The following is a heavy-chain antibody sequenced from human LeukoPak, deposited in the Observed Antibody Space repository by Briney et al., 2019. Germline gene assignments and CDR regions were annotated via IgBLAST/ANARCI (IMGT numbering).Heavy chain of an antibody. V-gene: IGHV4-34*01. J-gene: IGHJ4*02. CDR1: GGSFSGYY. CDR2: INHSGST. D-gene: IGHD6-13*01. Sequence: NPSETLSPTCAVYGGSFSGYYWSWIRQPPGKGLEWIGEINHSGSTNYNPSLKSRVTISVDTSKNQFSLKLSSVTAADTAVYYCARGRIAAARYYFDYWGQGTLVTVSS. CDR3: ARGRIAAARYYFDY.